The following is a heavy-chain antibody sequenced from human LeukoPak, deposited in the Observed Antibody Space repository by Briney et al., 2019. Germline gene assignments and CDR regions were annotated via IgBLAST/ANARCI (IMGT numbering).Heavy chain of an antibody. CDR3: ASGTGVH. J-gene: IGHJ4*02. CDR2: IYYSGST. V-gene: IGHV4-59*11. CDR1: GGSISSHY. D-gene: IGHD1-1*01. Sequence: SETLSLTCTVSGGSISSHYWSWIRQPPGKGLEWIGYIYYSGSTNYNPSLKSRVTISVDTSKNQFSLKLSSVAAADTAVYYCASGTGVHWGQGTLVTVSS.